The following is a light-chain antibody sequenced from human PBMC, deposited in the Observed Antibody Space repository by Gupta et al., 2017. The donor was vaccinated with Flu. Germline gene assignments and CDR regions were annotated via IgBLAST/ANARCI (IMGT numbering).Light chain of an antibody. V-gene: IGLV2-14*01. CDR2: EVS. J-gene: IGLJ3*02. CDR3: SSYTSSSTLWV. Sequence: QSALTQPASVSGSPGQSIPISCTGTSSDVGGYNYVSWYQQYPGKAPKLMISEVSNRPSGVSNRFSGTKSDNTASLTISGLQAEDEADYYCSSYTSSSTLWVFGGGTKLTVL. CDR1: SSDVGGYNY.